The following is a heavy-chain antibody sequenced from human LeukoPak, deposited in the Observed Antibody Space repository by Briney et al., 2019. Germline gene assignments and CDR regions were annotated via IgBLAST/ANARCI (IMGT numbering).Heavy chain of an antibody. Sequence: EASVKVSCKASGYTFTGYYMHWVRQAPGQGLEWMGWINPNRGGTNYAQKFQGRVTMTRDTSISTAYMELSRLRSDDTAVYYCARSSPLGELRRRQNWFDPWGQGTLVTVSS. J-gene: IGHJ5*02. CDR1: GYTFTGYY. CDR3: ARSSPLGELRRRQNWFDP. D-gene: IGHD3-10*01. CDR2: INPNRGGT. V-gene: IGHV1-2*02.